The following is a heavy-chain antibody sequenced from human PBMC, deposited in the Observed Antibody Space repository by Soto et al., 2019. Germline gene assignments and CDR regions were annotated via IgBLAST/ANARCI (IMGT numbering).Heavy chain of an antibody. V-gene: IGHV1-3*01. CDR1: GYTFTSYA. CDR2: INAGNGNT. J-gene: IGHJ4*02. Sequence: QVQLVQSGAEVKKPGASVKVSCKASGYTFTSYAMHWVRQAPGQRLEWMGWINAGNGNTKYSQKFQGRVTTTRDTSASTAYMELSSLRSEDTAVYYCARVIGGWYYFDYWGQGTLVTVSS. CDR3: ARVIGGWYYFDY. D-gene: IGHD6-19*01.